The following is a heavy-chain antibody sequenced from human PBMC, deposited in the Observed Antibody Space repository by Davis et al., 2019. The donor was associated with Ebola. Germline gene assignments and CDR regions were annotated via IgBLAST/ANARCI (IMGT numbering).Heavy chain of an antibody. D-gene: IGHD3-10*01. J-gene: IGHJ4*02. CDR3: AKDFGNFRGPDY. V-gene: IGHV3-74*01. CDR1: GFTFSNDW. Sequence: HTGGSLRLSCAASGFTFSNDWMHWVRQAPGKGLAWVSGISNDGTTTNYADFVKGRFSISRDNAKNTLYLQMNGLRAEDTAVYYCAKDFGNFRGPDYWGQGTLVTVSS. CDR2: ISNDGTTT.